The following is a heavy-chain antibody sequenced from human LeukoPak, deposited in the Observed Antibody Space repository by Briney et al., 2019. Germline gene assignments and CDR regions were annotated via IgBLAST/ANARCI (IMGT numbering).Heavy chain of an antibody. V-gene: IGHV1-8*01. Sequence: ASVNVSCKASGYTFTSYDINWVRQATGQGLEWMGWMNPNSGNTGYAQKFQGTVTITSNTSISTAYMELSSLRSEDTAVYYCARALGYCSGGSCYSILGYYYYYMDVWGKGTTVTVSS. J-gene: IGHJ6*03. CDR1: GYTFTSYD. CDR3: ARALGYCSGGSCYSILGYYYYYMDV. CDR2: MNPNSGNT. D-gene: IGHD2-15*01.